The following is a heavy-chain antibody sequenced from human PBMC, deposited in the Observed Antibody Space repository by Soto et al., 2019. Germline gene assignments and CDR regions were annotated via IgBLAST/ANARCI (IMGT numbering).Heavy chain of an antibody. V-gene: IGHV4-59*08. CDR1: GGSISSYY. CDR3: ARHRGYYDILTGYYTELNFDY. CDR2: IYYSGTT. D-gene: IGHD3-9*01. Sequence: SETLSLTCTVSGGSISSYYWSWIRQPPGKGLEWIGYIYYSGTTYYNPSLKSRVTISVDTSKNQFSLKLSSVTAADTAVYYCARHRGYYDILTGYYTELNFDYWGQGTLVTVSP. J-gene: IGHJ4*02.